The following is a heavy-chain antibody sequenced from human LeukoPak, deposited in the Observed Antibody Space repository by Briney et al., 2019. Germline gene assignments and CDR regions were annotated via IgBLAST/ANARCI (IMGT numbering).Heavy chain of an antibody. CDR2: ISGSGGST. CDR3: AKSAYYDASGYYREYYFDY. CDR1: GFTFSSYS. Sequence: GGSLRLSCAASGFTFSSYSMSWVRQAPGKGLEWVSSISGSGGSTHYADSVKGRFTISRDKTKNTLYLQMNSLRAEDTAVYYCAKSAYYDASGYYREYYFDYWGQGTLVTVSS. V-gene: IGHV3-23*01. J-gene: IGHJ4*02. D-gene: IGHD3-22*01.